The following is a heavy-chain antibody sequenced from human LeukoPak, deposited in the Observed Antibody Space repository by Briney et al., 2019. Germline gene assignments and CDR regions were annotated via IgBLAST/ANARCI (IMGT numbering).Heavy chain of an antibody. CDR1: GFTFSNYW. Sequence: PGGSLRLSCAASGFTFSNYWMSWVRQAPGKGLEWVANIRQRGSDKYYVDSVKGRFTISRDNAENSLYLQVNSLRAEDTAVYYCARGRYSGNSYYFDYWGQGTLVTVSS. CDR3: ARGRYSGNSYYFDY. CDR2: IRQRGSDK. D-gene: IGHD4-23*01. V-gene: IGHV3-7*01. J-gene: IGHJ4*02.